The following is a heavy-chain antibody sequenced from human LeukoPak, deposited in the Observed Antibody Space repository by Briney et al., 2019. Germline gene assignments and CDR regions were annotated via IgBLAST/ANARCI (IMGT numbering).Heavy chain of an antibody. V-gene: IGHV3-21*01. CDR1: GFTFSSYS. CDR2: ISSIGSYI. Sequence: GGSLRLSCAASGFTFSSYSMNWVRQAPGKGLEWVSSISSIGSYIYYADSVKGRFTISRDNAKNSLYLQMNSLRAEDTAVYYCARLHGHGLDPWGQGTLVTVSS. J-gene: IGHJ5*01. CDR3: ARLHGHGLDP. D-gene: IGHD2-8*01.